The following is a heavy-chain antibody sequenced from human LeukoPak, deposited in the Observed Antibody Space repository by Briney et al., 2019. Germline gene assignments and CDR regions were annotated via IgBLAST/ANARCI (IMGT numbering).Heavy chain of an antibody. Sequence: SQTLSLTCTVSGGSISSGDYYWSWLRQPPGKGLEWIGYIYYSGSTYYNPSLKSRVTISVDTSKNQFSLKLSSVTAADTAVYYCASLYCSSTSCYDYWGQGTLVTVSS. V-gene: IGHV4-30-4*01. CDR1: GGSISSGDYY. D-gene: IGHD2-2*01. CDR2: IYYSGST. CDR3: ASLYCSSTSCYDY. J-gene: IGHJ4*02.